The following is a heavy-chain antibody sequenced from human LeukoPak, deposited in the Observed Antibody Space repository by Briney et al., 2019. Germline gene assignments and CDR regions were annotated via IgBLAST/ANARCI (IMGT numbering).Heavy chain of an antibody. V-gene: IGHV1-18*01. Sequence: ASVKVSCKASGYTFTSYGSSWVRQAPGQGLEWMGWISAYNGNTNYAQKLQGRVTTTTDTSTSTAYMELRSLRSDDTAVYYCARDRGRMEIAAAVDYWGQGTLVTVSS. CDR1: GYTFTSYG. CDR2: ISAYNGNT. CDR3: ARDRGRMEIAAAVDY. J-gene: IGHJ4*02. D-gene: IGHD6-13*01.